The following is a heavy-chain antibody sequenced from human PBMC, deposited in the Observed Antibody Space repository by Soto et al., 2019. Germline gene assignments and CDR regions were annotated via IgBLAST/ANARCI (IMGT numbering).Heavy chain of an antibody. CDR3: ARHGYNYGGGYFDY. V-gene: IGHV3-66*04. CDR2: IYSGGST. CDR1: GDPDRRHH. D-gene: IGHD5-18*01. J-gene: IGHJ4*02. Sequence: EVQLVESGGGLVQPGGSQRLPCAASGDPDRRHHMRGARRAPGRGREWVSVIYSGGSTSYADSVKGRFTISRDNSKNTLYLQMNSLRAEDTAVYYCARHGYNYGGGYFDYWGQGTLVTVSS.